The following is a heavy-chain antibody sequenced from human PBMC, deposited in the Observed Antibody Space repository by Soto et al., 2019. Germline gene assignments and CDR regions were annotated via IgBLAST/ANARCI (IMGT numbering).Heavy chain of an antibody. J-gene: IGHJ4*02. D-gene: IGHD3-16*01. Sequence: HVQLVQSGAELKKPGSSVKVSCKASGGTFSSYSINWVRQAPGKGLEWMGETIPIFGTANYAPKSQGRVTITADESTSTAYIELSSLRSEDTVVYYCARDGGRHSGGSDYWGQGTLV. CDR2: TIPIFGTA. CDR3: ARDGGRHSGGSDY. CDR1: GGTFSSYS. V-gene: IGHV1-69*01.